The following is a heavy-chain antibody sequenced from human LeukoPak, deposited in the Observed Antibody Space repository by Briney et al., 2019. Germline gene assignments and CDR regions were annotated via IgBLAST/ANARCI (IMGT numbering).Heavy chain of an antibody. J-gene: IGHJ3*02. CDR2: ISGSGGST. CDR3: AKRDYDILTGYSNDAFDI. CDR1: GFTFSSYA. D-gene: IGHD3-9*01. V-gene: IGHV3-23*01. Sequence: GGSLRLSCAASGFTFSSYAMSWVRQAPGKGLEWVSAISGSGGSTYYADSVKGRFTISRGNSKNTLYLQMNSLRAEDTAVYYCAKRDYDILTGYSNDAFDIWGQGTMVTVSS.